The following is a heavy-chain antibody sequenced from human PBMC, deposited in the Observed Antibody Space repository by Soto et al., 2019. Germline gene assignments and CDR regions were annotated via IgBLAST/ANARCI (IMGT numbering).Heavy chain of an antibody. CDR1: GGSISSYY. CDR2: IYYSGST. V-gene: IGHV4-59*08. CDR3: ARQSGSSWYYYYYMDV. J-gene: IGHJ6*03. Sequence: SETLSLTCTVSGGSISSYYWSWIRQPPGKGLEWIGYIYYSGSTNYNPSLKSRVTISVDTSKNQFSLKLSSVTAADTAVYYCARQSGSSWYYYYYMDVWGKGTTVTVSS. D-gene: IGHD6-13*01.